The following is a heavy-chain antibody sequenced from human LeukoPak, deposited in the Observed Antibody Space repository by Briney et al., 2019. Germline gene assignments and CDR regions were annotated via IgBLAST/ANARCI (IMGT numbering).Heavy chain of an antibody. D-gene: IGHD3-3*01. CDR2: IYSGST. CDR1: GDSIKDYY. J-gene: IGHJ5*02. V-gene: IGHV4-59*01. Sequence: SETLSLTCAVSGDSIKDYYWSWIRQTPGRGLNLIGYIYSGSTNYNPSLKSRVTISVDTSKNQVSLKLRSVTAADTAVYYCARARSPGALWSGSHWFDLWGQGTLVTVSS. CDR3: ARARSPGALWSGSHWFDL.